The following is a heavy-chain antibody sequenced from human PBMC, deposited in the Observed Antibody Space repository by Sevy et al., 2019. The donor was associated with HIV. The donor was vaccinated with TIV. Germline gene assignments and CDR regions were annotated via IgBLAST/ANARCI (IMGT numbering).Heavy chain of an antibody. V-gene: IGHV1-69*13. J-gene: IGHJ3*02. CDR1: GGTFSSYA. Sequence: ASVKVSCKASGGTFSSYAISWVRQAPGQGLEWMGGIIPIFGTANYAQKFQGRVTITADESTSTAYMELSSLRSEDTAVCYCAAKGKSIAAAYAFDIWGQGTMVTVSS. CDR2: IIPIFGTA. D-gene: IGHD6-13*01. CDR3: AAKGKSIAAAYAFDI.